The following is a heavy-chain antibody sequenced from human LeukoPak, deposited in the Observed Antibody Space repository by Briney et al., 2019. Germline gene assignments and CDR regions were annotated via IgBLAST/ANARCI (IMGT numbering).Heavy chain of an antibody. Sequence: NSSETLSLTCTVSGGSISSSSDYWGWVRQPPGKGLEWIGSMYYSGSTYYNPSLKSRVTISVDTSKSQFSLKLSSVTAADTAVYYCARAGGYYDILTGYSIGNWFDPWGQGTLVTVSS. D-gene: IGHD3-9*01. CDR1: GGSISSSSDY. CDR2: MYYSGST. V-gene: IGHV4-39*01. CDR3: ARAGGYYDILTGYSIGNWFDP. J-gene: IGHJ5*02.